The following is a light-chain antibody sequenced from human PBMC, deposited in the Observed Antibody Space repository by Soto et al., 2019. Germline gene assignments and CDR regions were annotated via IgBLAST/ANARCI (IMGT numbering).Light chain of an antibody. Sequence: EIVLTQSPGTLSLSPGETATLSCRASQSVSSNNLAWYHQKPGQTPRLLIYGASSRATGIPDRFSGSGSGTDFTLAISILEPEECAVSYCQQYDNSIPFRQGTRLEIE. CDR2: GAS. CDR3: QQYDNSIP. V-gene: IGKV3-20*01. CDR1: QSVSSNN. J-gene: IGKJ5*01.